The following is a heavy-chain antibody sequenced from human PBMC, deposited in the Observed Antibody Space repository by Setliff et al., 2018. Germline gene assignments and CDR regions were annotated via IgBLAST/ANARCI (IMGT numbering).Heavy chain of an antibody. CDR3: ARTIYGDCPVD. CDR1: DVSISGYY. D-gene: IGHD4-17*01. V-gene: IGHV4-59*04. CDR2: TYYNGDA. J-gene: IGHJ4*02. Sequence: SETLSLTCTVSDVSISGYYWSWIRQPPGKGLEWIGSTYYNGDAYYNPSLKSRVTMSVDTSRNQFSLNLTSVTAADTAVYYCARTIYGDCPVDWGQGTLVTVSS.